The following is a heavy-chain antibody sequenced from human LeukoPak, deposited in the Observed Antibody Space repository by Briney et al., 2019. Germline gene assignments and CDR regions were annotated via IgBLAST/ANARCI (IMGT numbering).Heavy chain of an antibody. J-gene: IGHJ4*02. CDR2: ISGSSSST. CDR1: GFTFSAYA. V-gene: IGHV3-23*01. CDR3: AKDPPIVGASRKFDY. D-gene: IGHD1-26*01. Sequence: GGSLRLSCAASGFTFSAYAMMWVRQAPGKGLEWVSAISGSSSSTYYADSVKGRFTISRDNSKNTLYLQMNSLRAEDTAVYYCAKDPPIVGASRKFDYWGQGTLVTVSS.